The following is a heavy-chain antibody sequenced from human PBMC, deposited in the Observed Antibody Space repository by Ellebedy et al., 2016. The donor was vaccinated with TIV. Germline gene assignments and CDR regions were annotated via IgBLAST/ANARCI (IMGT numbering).Heavy chain of an antibody. J-gene: IGHJ5*02. CDR1: VGSFNDYF. V-gene: IGHV4-34*01. CDR2: IDHSGST. CDR3: ARRGYGSGRYNWFDP. D-gene: IGHD3-10*01. Sequence: SETLSLXCAVYVGSFNDYFWTWIRQPPGKGLEWIGDIDHSGSTNSNPSLKSRVTISVDTSKNQFSLKLSSVTAADTAVYYCARRGYGSGRYNWFDPWGQGTLVTVSS.